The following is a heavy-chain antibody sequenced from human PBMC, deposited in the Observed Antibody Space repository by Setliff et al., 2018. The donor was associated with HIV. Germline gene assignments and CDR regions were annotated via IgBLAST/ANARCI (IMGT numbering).Heavy chain of an antibody. CDR3: AREDTTGYYSLSAFDI. V-gene: IGHV4-34*01. D-gene: IGHD3-22*01. Sequence: SETLSLTCAVYGGSFTNYFWSWIRQSPGKGLEWIGEINHSGRTKYNPSLRSRVTMSVDTSKNQFSLKLKSVTAADTAVYYCAREDTTGYYSLSAFDIWGQGTLVTVSS. CDR2: INHSGRT. J-gene: IGHJ3*02. CDR1: GGSFTNYF.